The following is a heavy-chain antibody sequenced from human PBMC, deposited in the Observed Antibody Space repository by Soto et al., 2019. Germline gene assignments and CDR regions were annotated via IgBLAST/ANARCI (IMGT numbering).Heavy chain of an antibody. CDR3: ARGGEIVVVNSYYYYGMDV. Sequence: GASVKVSCKASGGTFSSYAISWVRQAPGQGLEWMGGIIPIFGTANYAQKFQGRVTITADESTSTAYMELSSLRSEDTAVYYCARGGEIVVVNSYYYYGMDVWGQGTTVTVSS. D-gene: IGHD3-22*01. CDR2: IIPIFGTA. V-gene: IGHV1-69*13. J-gene: IGHJ6*02. CDR1: GGTFSSYA.